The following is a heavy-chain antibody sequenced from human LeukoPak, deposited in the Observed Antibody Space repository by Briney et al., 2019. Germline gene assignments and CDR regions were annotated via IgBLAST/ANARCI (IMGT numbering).Heavy chain of an antibody. CDR2: INPNSGGT. J-gene: IGHJ3*02. CDR3: ARGGRVYDAFDI. D-gene: IGHD5/OR15-5a*01. V-gene: IGHV1-2*02. Sequence: ASVRVSFKASGYTYTGYYMHWVRQAPGQGLEWMGWINPNSGGTNYAQKFQGRVTMTRDTSIGTAYMELSRLRSDDTAVYYCARGGRVYDAFDIWGQGTMVTVSS. CDR1: GYTYTGYY.